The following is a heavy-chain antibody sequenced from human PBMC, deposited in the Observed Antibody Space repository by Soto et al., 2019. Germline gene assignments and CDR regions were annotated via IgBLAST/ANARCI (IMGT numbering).Heavy chain of an antibody. CDR2: ISYDGSNK. J-gene: IGHJ6*02. Sequence: GGSLRLSCAASGFTFRNYAMSWARQAPGKGLEWVAVISYDGSNKYYADSVKGRFTISRDNSKNTLYLQMNSLRAEDTAVYYCAKDLWFGERCMDVWGQGTTVTVSS. D-gene: IGHD3-10*01. CDR1: GFTFRNYA. V-gene: IGHV3-30*18. CDR3: AKDLWFGERCMDV.